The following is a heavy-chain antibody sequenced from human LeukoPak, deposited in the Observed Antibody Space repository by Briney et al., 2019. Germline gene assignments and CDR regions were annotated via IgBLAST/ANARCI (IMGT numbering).Heavy chain of an antibody. CDR3: AREIRPSYGGNWVNFDY. J-gene: IGHJ4*02. V-gene: IGHV3-7*01. CDR1: GFTFSSYW. CDR2: IKQDGSEK. Sequence: GGSLRLSCAASGFTFSSYWMSWVRQAPGKGLEGVANIKQDGSEKYYVDSVKGRFTISRDNAKNSLYLQMNSLGAEDTAVYYCAREIRPSYGGNWVNFDYWGQGTLVTVSS. D-gene: IGHD4-23*01.